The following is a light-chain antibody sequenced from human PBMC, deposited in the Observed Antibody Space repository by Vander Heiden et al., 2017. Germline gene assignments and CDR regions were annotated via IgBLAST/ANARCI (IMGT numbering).Light chain of an antibody. CDR1: SSNIGNNY. CDR2: ENN. V-gene: IGLV1-51*02. CDR3: GTWDSSLSAWV. J-gene: IGLJ3*02. Sequence: QSVLPQPPSVSAAPGQKVTISCSGSSSNIGNNYVSWYQQLPGTAPKLLIYENNKRPSGIPDRFSGSKSGTSATLGITGRQTGDEADYYCGTWDSSLSAWVFGGGTKLTVL.